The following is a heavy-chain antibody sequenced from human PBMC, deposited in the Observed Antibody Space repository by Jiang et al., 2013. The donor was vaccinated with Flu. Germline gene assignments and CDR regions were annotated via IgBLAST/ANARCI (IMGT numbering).Heavy chain of an antibody. Sequence: KPTQTLTLTCTLSGFSLSTSGMRVNWIRQSPGKALEWLARIDWDDAKVYSTSLRTRLTISKGTSGNQVILTMNNVDPLDTATYYCARMFYGSGSHDGSDVWGQGTTVTVSS. V-gene: IGHV2-70*04. CDR3: ARMFYGSGSHDGSDV. J-gene: IGHJ3*01. CDR1: GFSLSTSGMR. CDR2: IDWDDAK. D-gene: IGHD3-10*01.